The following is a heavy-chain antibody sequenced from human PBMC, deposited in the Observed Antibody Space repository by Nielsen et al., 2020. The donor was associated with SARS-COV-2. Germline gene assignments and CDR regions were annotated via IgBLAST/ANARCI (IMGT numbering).Heavy chain of an antibody. V-gene: IGHV2-5*02. J-gene: IGHJ4*02. CDR2: IYWDDDK. Sequence: SGPTLVKPTQTLTLTRTFSGFALSTPGVAVGWIRQPPGKALEWLALIYWDDDKRYSPSLKSRLTITGDTSKNQVVLVMTNMDPVDTGTYFCAHRSQYSYGSDVDYWGQGTLVTVSS. CDR1: GFALSTPGVA. D-gene: IGHD5-18*01. CDR3: AHRSQYSYGSDVDY.